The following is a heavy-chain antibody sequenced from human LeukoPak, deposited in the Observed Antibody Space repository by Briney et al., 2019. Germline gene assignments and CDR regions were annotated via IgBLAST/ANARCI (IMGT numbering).Heavy chain of an antibody. CDR2: IRYGGSNR. V-gene: IGHV3-30*02. D-gene: IGHD2-2*01. CDR3: AKVKEYCSSTSCFDPAADY. J-gene: IGHJ4*02. Sequence: SGGSLRLSCAASGFTFSTYGMHWVRQAPGKGLEWVAFIRYGGSNRYYADSVKGRFTVSRDNSKNTLYLQMNSLRAEDTAVYYCAKVKEYCSSTSCFDPAADYWGQGTLVTVSS. CDR1: GFTFSTYG.